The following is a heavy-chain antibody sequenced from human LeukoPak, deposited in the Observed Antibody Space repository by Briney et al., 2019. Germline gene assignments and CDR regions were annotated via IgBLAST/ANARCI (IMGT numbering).Heavy chain of an antibody. D-gene: IGHD2-2*01. CDR3: AREDIVVVPAPQHPYYSGMDV. J-gene: IGHJ6*02. Sequence: ASVKVSCKASGYTFTSYAMHWVRQAPGQRLEWMGWINAGNGNTKYSQKFQGRVTITRDTSASTAYMELSSLRSEDTAVYYCAREDIVVVPAPQHPYYSGMDVWGQGTTVTVSS. CDR2: INAGNGNT. CDR1: GYTFTSYA. V-gene: IGHV1-3*01.